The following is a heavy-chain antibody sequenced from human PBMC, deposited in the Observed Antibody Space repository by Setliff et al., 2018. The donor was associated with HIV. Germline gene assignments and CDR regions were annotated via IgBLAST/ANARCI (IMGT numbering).Heavy chain of an antibody. V-gene: IGHV1-69*04. CDR1: GGTFSGYA. Sequence: ASVKVSCKASGGTFSGYAINWVRQAPGQGLEWLGNIIPNVGVVYYAQRFQGRVTMTRDTSTGTVYMDLRSLRSDDTAMYYCAREKYGDKFDYWGQGTLVTVSS. CDR2: IIPNVGVV. D-gene: IGHD2-8*01. CDR3: AREKYGDKFDY. J-gene: IGHJ4*02.